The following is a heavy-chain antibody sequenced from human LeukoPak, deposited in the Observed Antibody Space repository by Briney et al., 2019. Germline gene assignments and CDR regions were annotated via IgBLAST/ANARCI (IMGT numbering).Heavy chain of an antibody. Sequence: PSETLSLTCSVSGGSIAVNHYYWGWIRQPPGKGLEWIGSGLYTGNTCSNPSLRSRVTISVDTSKNEFSLKMNSVTAADTAVYYCAREHRSSKYFDSWGQGALMIVSS. V-gene: IGHV4-39*02. CDR2: GLYTGNT. CDR3: AREHRSSKYFDS. CDR1: GGSIAVNHYY. D-gene: IGHD6-6*01. J-gene: IGHJ4*02.